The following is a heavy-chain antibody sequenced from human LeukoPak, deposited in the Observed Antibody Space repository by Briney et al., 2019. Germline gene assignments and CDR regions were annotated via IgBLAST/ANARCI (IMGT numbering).Heavy chain of an antibody. Sequence: GGSLRLSCAASGFTFSSYWMHWVRQAPGKGLVWVSRINSDGSTTSSADSVKGRFTISRDNAKNTLYLQMNSLRAEDTAVYHCARDPPGYYDSSGGNFDYWGQGTLVTVSS. CDR2: INSDGSTT. CDR1: GFTFSSYW. CDR3: ARDPPGYYDSSGGNFDY. D-gene: IGHD3-22*01. V-gene: IGHV3-74*01. J-gene: IGHJ4*02.